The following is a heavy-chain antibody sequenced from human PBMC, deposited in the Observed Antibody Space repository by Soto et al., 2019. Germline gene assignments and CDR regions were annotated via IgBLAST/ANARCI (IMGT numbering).Heavy chain of an antibody. CDR3: ARSYDSSAYFPNYYYGMDV. Sequence: PXGTLSLTCAVSGGSVTSGHYWYCIRQPPGKGLEWIGSIHHSGSTYYNPSLKSRVTISVDTSKNQLSLKLRSVTAADTAVYYCARSYDSSAYFPNYYYGMDVWGQGTTVTVSS. D-gene: IGHD3-22*01. CDR1: GGSVTSGHY. J-gene: IGHJ6*02. CDR2: IHHSGST. V-gene: IGHV4-38-2*01.